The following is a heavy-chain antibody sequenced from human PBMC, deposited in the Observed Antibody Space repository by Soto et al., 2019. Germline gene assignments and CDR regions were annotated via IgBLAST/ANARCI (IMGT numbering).Heavy chain of an antibody. J-gene: IGHJ4*02. CDR3: ARDLEFRDGNISHRDY. Sequence: SVKVSCKASGGTFRNHVFNWVRQAPGQGLEWMGGIIPIIGTPNYAQKFQGRVTITADASTNTVYLEVSSLRSQDTAVYYCARDLEFRDGNISHRDYWGQGTLVTVSS. D-gene: IGHD3-10*01. CDR2: IIPIIGTP. CDR1: GGTFRNHV. V-gene: IGHV1-69*13.